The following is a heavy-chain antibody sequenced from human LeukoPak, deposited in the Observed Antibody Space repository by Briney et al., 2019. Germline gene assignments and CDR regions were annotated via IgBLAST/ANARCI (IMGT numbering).Heavy chain of an antibody. J-gene: IGHJ4*02. CDR1: GYTFTGYY. CDR3: ARDETLVAGNFDY. Sequence: ASVKVSCKASGYTFTGYYMHWVRQAPGQGLEWMGWINPNSGGTNYAQKFQGRVTMTRDTSISTAYMELSRLRSDDTAAYYCARDETLVAGNFDYWGQGTLVTVSS. CDR2: INPNSGGT. V-gene: IGHV1-2*02. D-gene: IGHD6-19*01.